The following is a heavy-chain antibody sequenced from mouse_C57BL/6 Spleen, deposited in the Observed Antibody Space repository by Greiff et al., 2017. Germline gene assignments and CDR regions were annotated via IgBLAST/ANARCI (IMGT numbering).Heavy chain of an antibody. CDR2: IDPSDSYT. CDR1: GYTFTSYW. Sequence: QVQLKQPGAELVKPGASVKLSCKASGYTFTSYWMQWVKQRPGQGLEWIGEIDPSDSYTNYNQKFKGKATLTVDTSSSTAYMQLSSLTSEDSAVYYCARGNGYWYFDVCGTGTTVTVSS. CDR3: ARGNGYWYFDV. J-gene: IGHJ1*03. D-gene: IGHD1-1*02. V-gene: IGHV1-50*01.